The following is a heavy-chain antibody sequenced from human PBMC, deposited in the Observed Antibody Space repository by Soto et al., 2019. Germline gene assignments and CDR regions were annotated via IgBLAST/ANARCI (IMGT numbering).Heavy chain of an antibody. Sequence: ASVKVSCKASGYTFTSYAMHWVRQAPGQRLEWMGWINAGNGNTKYSQKFQGRVTITRDTSASTAYMELSSLRSEDTAVYYCASGLVRAAPGYAFDIWGQGTMVTVSS. CDR1: GYTFTSYA. CDR3: ASGLVRAAPGYAFDI. D-gene: IGHD3-10*01. J-gene: IGHJ3*02. V-gene: IGHV1-3*01. CDR2: INAGNGNT.